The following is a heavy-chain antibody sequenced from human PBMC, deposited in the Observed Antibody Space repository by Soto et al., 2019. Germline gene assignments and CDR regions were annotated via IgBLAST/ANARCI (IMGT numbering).Heavy chain of an antibody. CDR3: SREAGASSGQCWFDA. J-gene: IGHJ5*02. CDR1: GGSISSSSYY. V-gene: IGHV4-39*02. D-gene: IGHD6-19*01. Sequence: SETLSLTCTVSGGSISSSSYYWGWIRQPPGKGLEWIGSIYYSGSTYYNPSLKSRVTISVDTSKNQFSLKLSSVTAADTAVYYFSREAGASSGQCWFDAWGQGTPVTVSS. CDR2: IYYSGST.